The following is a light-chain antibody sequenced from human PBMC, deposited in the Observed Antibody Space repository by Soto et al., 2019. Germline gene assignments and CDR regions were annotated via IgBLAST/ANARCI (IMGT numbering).Light chain of an antibody. CDR1: QSVSSSY. CDR3: HQYGSSQFT. V-gene: IGKV3-20*01. CDR2: GAS. J-gene: IGKJ4*01. Sequence: EMVLTQSPGTLSLSPGARATLSCRASQSVSSSYLAWYQQKPGQAPRLLIYGASSRATGIPDRFSGSGSGTDCTLTVNRLEPEDFAVFYCHQYGSSQFTFGGGTKVEIK.